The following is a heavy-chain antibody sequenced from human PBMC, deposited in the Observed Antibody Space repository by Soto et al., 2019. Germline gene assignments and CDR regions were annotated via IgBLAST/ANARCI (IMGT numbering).Heavy chain of an antibody. CDR1: GYTFTSYG. D-gene: IGHD3-10*01. V-gene: IGHV1-18*01. J-gene: IGHJ5*02. CDR3: ARAYGSGSPNFNWFDP. Sequence: ASVKVSCKASGYTFTSYGISWVRQAPGQGLEWMGWISAYNGNTNYAQKLQGRVTMTRDTSISTAYMELSSLISDDTAIYYCARAYGSGSPNFNWFDPWGQGTLVTVSS. CDR2: ISAYNGNT.